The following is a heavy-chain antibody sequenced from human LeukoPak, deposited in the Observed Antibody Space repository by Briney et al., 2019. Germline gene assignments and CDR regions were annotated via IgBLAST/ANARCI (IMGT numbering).Heavy chain of an antibody. Sequence: VKGSCNASGGTFSSYAISWMRQAPGQGLEWRGSIIPIFNTTNYAQKFQGRVAITTDESTNTAYIDLGSLRSEDTAVYYCARDQGDDYNYGPFDYWGQGTLVTVSS. CDR3: ARDQGDDYNYGPFDY. D-gene: IGHD5-24*01. CDR2: IIPIFNTT. J-gene: IGHJ4*02. CDR1: GGTFSSYA. V-gene: IGHV1-69*05.